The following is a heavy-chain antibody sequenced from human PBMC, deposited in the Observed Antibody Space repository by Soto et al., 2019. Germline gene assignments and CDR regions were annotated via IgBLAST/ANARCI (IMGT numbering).Heavy chain of an antibody. CDR3: ARGSYYYYYMDV. J-gene: IGHJ6*03. CDR1: GFTFSSYS. Sequence: EVQLVESGGGLVKPGGSLRLSCAASGFTFSSYSMNWVRQAPGKGLEWVSSISSSSSSIYYAASVKGRFTISRDNAKNSLYLQINSLRPEYTAVYYCARGSYYYYYMDVWGKGTTVTVS. D-gene: IGHD3-10*01. CDR2: ISSSSSSI. V-gene: IGHV3-21*01.